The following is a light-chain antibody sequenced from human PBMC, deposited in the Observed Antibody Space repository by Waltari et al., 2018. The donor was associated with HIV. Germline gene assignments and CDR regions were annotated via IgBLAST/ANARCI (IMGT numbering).Light chain of an antibody. Sequence: QSVLTQPPSVSAAPGQKVTISCSASGSNTGTNYVLWYQQLPGTAPKLRIYDNDKRPSGIPDRFSGSKSGASATLGITGLQTEDEADYYCGTWDSTLSVWVFGGGTKLTVL. CDR2: DND. J-gene: IGLJ3*02. CDR3: GTWDSTLSVWV. V-gene: IGLV1-51*01. CDR1: GSNTGTNY.